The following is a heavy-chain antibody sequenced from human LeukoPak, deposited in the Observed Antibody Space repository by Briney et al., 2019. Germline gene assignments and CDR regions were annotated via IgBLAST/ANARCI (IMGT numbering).Heavy chain of an antibody. J-gene: IGHJ4*02. CDR2: ISSSSSYI. CDR3: ARARRTLRYCSSTSCSSPFDY. D-gene: IGHD2-2*01. CDR1: GFTFSSYS. V-gene: IGHV3-21*01. Sequence: GGSLRLSCAASGFTFSSYSMNWVRQAPGKGLEWVSSISSSSSYIYYADSVKGRFTISRDNAKNSLYLQMSSLRAEDTAVYYCARARRTLRYCSSTSCSSPFDYWGQGTLVTVSS.